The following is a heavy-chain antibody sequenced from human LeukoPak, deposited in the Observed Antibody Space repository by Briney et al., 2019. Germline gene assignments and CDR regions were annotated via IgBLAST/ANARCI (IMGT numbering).Heavy chain of an antibody. V-gene: IGHV4-59*01. CDR1: GGSIRSYY. CDR3: ARGSSGYPYYYYMDV. Sequence: KPSETLSLTCTVSGGSIRSYYWSWIRQPPGRGLEWIGYIYYSGNTNYNPSLKGRVTISVDTSKNQFSLKVSSVTAADTAVYYCARGSSGYPYYYYMDVWGKGTTVTVSS. D-gene: IGHD3-22*01. J-gene: IGHJ6*03. CDR2: IYYSGNT.